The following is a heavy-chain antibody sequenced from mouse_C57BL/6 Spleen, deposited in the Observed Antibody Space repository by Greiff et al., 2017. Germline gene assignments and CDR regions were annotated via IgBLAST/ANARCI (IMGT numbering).Heavy chain of an antibody. Sequence: EVQLVESGPGLVKPSQSLSLTCSVPGYSITSGYYWNWIRQFPGNKLEWMGYISYDGSNNYNPSLKNRISITRDTSKNPFYLKLNSVTTEDTATYDCARGFYYDYDRVYWGQGTTLTVSS. J-gene: IGHJ2*01. CDR1: GYSITSGYY. D-gene: IGHD2-4*01. V-gene: IGHV3-6*01. CDR3: ARGFYYDYDRVY. CDR2: ISYDGSN.